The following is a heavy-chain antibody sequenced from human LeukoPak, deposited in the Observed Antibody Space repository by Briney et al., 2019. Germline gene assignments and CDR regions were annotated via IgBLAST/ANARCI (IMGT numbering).Heavy chain of an antibody. D-gene: IGHD3-10*01. CDR2: ISSSSSTI. CDR3: ARSHRVMVRGVKNDAFDI. CDR1: GFTFSSYS. Sequence: GGSLRLSCAASGFTFSSYSMNWVRQAPGKGLEWVSYISSSSSTIYYADSVKGRFTISRDNAKNSLYLQMNSLRAEDTAVYYCARSHRVMVRGVKNDAFDIWGQGTMVTVSS. J-gene: IGHJ3*02. V-gene: IGHV3-48*04.